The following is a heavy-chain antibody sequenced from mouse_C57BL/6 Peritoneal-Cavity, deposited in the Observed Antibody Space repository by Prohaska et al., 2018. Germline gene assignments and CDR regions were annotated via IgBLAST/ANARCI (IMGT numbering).Heavy chain of an antibody. CDR3: ARRGLLDFDY. CDR2: IDPSDSYT. D-gene: IGHD3-1*01. J-gene: IGHJ2*01. V-gene: IGHV1-50*01. CDR1: GSTFTSYW. Sequence: GASVKLSCKASGSTFTSYWMQWVKQRPGQGLEWIGEIDPSDSYTNYNQKFKGKATLTVDTSSSTAYMQLSSLTSEDSAVYYCARRGLLDFDYGGQGTTLTVSS.